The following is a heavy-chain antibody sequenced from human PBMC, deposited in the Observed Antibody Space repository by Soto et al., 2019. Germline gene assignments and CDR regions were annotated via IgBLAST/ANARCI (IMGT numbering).Heavy chain of an antibody. Sequence: SETLSLTYTVSGGSISSYYWSWIRQPPGKGLEWIGYIYYSGSTNCNPSLKSRVTISVDRSKNQFSLKLSSVTAADTAVYYCASSYSSRALYSFDYWGQGPLVTVSS. J-gene: IGHJ4*02. D-gene: IGHD6-13*01. CDR2: IYYSGST. CDR3: ASSYSSRALYSFDY. CDR1: GGSISSYY. V-gene: IGHV4-59*01.